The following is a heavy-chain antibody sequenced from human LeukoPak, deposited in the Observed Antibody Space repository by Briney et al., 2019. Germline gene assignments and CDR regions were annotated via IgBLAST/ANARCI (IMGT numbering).Heavy chain of an antibody. D-gene: IGHD3-22*01. CDR2: IHYSGST. Sequence: PSETLSLTCVVSGGSISSSAYHWGWIRQPPGKGLEWIGSIHYSGSTYCNPSLKSRVTIFVAMSKNQFSLKLSSVTAADTAVYYCASLDSSGYHSSPRDYWGQGTLVTVSS. CDR3: ASLDSSGYHSSPRDY. CDR1: GGSISSSAYH. J-gene: IGHJ4*02. V-gene: IGHV4-39*01.